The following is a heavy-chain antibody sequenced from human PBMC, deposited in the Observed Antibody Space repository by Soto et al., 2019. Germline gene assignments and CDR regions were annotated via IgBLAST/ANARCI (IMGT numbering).Heavy chain of an antibody. V-gene: IGHV1-18*01. CDR1: GYTFTSYG. CDR2: ISAYNGNT. J-gene: IGHJ5*02. Sequence: GASVKVSCKASGYTFTSYGISWVRQAPGQGLEWMGWISAYNGNTNYAQKLQGRVTMTTDTSTSTAYMELRSLRSDDTAVYYCARNDYGDYYAVVWFDPWGQGTLVTVSS. D-gene: IGHD4-17*01. CDR3: ARNDYGDYYAVVWFDP.